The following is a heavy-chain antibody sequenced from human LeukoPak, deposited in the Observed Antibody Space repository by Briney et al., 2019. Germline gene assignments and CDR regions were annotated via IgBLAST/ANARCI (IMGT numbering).Heavy chain of an antibody. CDR2: ILNTGSA. J-gene: IGHJ2*01. CDR1: GASISSYY. CDR3: ARGKALRNWYFDL. V-gene: IGHV4-59*01. Sequence: SETLSLTCTVSGASISSYYWAWIRQPPGKGLEWIGYILNTGSANYNPSLKSRVTISIDTSKNQFSLKLTSVTAADTAVYYCARGKALRNWYFDLWGRGTLATVSS.